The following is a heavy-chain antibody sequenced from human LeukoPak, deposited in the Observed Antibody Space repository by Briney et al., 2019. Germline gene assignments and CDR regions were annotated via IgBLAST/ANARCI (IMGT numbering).Heavy chain of an antibody. CDR2: ISGSGDST. CDR3: AKGQSLRSYNWFDP. Sequence: PGGSLRLSCAASGFTFSNYAMSWVRQAPGKGREWVSAISGSGDSTYYGDSVKGRFTISRDNPKNTLYLQVNSLRAEDTAVYYCAKGQSLRSYNWFDPWGQGTLVTVSS. D-gene: IGHD6-6*01. CDR1: GFTFSNYA. V-gene: IGHV3-23*01. J-gene: IGHJ5*02.